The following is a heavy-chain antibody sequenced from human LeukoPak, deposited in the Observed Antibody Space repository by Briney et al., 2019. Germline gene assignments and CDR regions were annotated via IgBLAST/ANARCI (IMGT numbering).Heavy chain of an antibody. CDR3: TRHFWFGELNY. CDR2: ISTSGST. CDR1: DGSIRSGSYY. J-gene: IGHJ4*02. D-gene: IGHD3-10*01. V-gene: IGHV4-61*02. Sequence: PSQTLSLTCTVSDGSIRSGSYYWSWIRQPAGKGLEWIGRISTSGSTNYNPSLKSRVTISVDTSKNQFSLKLTSVTAADSAMYYCTRHFWFGELNYWGQGILVTVSS.